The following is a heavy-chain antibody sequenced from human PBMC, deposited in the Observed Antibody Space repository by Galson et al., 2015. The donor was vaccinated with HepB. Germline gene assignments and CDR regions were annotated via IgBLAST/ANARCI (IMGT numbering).Heavy chain of an antibody. CDR2: ISAYNGNT. D-gene: IGHD1-7*01. V-gene: IGHV1-18*04. J-gene: IGHJ5*02. Sequence: SVKVSCKASGYTFTSYGISWVRQAPGQGLEWMGWISAYNGNTNYAQKLQGRVTMTTDTSTSTAYMELRSLRSDDTAVYYCARDHTFVTGTMFGPWGQGTLVTVSS. CDR3: ARDHTFVTGTMFGP. CDR1: GYTFTSYG.